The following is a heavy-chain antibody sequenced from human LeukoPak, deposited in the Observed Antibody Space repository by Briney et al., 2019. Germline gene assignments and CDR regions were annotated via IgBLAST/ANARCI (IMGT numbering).Heavy chain of an antibody. Sequence: SETLSLTCTVSGGSISSGDYYWSWIRQPPGKGLEGVGYIYYSGSTYYNPSLKSRGTISVDTSKNQFSLKLSSVTAAHTAVYYCARDLRYCSSTSCHSDYYYYYYMDVWGKGTTVTVSS. V-gene: IGHV4-30-4*08. CDR3: ARDLRYCSSTSCHSDYYYYYYMDV. CDR1: GGSISSGDYY. D-gene: IGHD2-2*01. J-gene: IGHJ6*03. CDR2: IYYSGST.